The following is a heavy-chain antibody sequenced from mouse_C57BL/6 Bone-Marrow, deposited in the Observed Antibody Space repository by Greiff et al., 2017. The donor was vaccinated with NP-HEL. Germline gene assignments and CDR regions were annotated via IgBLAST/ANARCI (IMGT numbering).Heavy chain of an antibody. CDR1: GYTFTSYD. D-gene: IGHD1-1*01. J-gene: IGHJ1*03. Sequence: VHLVESGPELVKPGASVKLSCKASGYTFTSYDINWVKQRPGQGLEWIGWIYPRDGSTKYNEKFKGKATLTVDTSSSTAYMELHSLTSEDSAVYFCARQGTDGSSYVWYFDVWGTGTTVTVSS. V-gene: IGHV1-85*01. CDR2: IYPRDGST. CDR3: ARQGTDGSSYVWYFDV.